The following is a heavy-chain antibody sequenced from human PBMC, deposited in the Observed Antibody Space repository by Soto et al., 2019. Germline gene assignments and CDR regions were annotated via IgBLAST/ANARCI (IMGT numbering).Heavy chain of an antibody. D-gene: IGHD3-22*01. CDR1: GFSFTSSA. CDR3: AADSHSSGYYPGFDY. J-gene: IGHJ4*02. Sequence: GASVKVSCKSSGFSFTSSAVQWLRQARVQRLEWIGWIVVGSGNTNYAQKFQERVTITRDMSTSTAYMELSSLRSEDTAVYYCAADSHSSGYYPGFDYWGQGTLVTVSS. V-gene: IGHV1-58*01. CDR2: IVVGSGNT.